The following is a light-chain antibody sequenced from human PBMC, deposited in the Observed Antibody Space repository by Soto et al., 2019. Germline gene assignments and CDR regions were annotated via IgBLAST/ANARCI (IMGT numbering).Light chain of an antibody. CDR1: QNINNY. V-gene: IGKV1-39*01. CDR3: QQTNATPLT. J-gene: IGKJ4*01. CDR2: GSS. Sequence: DIQMTQSPSSLSASVGDRVAITCRASQNINNYLNWYQVKPGKAPKLLIYGSSALQSGVPSRFSGSGSGPDFTLTISSLQPEDFATYYCQQTNATPLTFGGGPRCRPN.